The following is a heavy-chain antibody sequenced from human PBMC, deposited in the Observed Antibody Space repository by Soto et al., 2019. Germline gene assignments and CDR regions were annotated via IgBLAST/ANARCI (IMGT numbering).Heavy chain of an antibody. CDR3: TTIVPWGWNS. Sequence: DVQLVESGGGLVKPGGFLRLSCAASGFSFSDTWMNWVRQAPGRGLEWVGRIKKRRDAGTTDYAAIVRGRFTISRDDSTNTLYLHMSSLKTEDTAIYYCTTIVPWGWNSWGQGTLVTVSS. CDR2: IKKRRDAGTT. D-gene: IGHD3-16*01. J-gene: IGHJ4*02. V-gene: IGHV3-15*07. CDR1: GFSFSDTW.